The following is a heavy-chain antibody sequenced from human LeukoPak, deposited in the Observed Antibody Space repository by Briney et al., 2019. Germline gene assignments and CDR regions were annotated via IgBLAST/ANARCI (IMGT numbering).Heavy chain of an antibody. J-gene: IGHJ5*02. CDR3: ARERRIAARPLDP. V-gene: IGHV3-64*01. CDR2: ISSNGGST. CDR1: GFTFSSYA. Sequence: GGSLRLSCAASGFTFSSYAMHWVRQAPGKGLEYVSAISSNGGSTYYANSVKGRFTISRDNSKNTLYLQMGSLRAEDMAVYYCARERRIAARPLDPWGQGTLVTVSS. D-gene: IGHD6-6*01.